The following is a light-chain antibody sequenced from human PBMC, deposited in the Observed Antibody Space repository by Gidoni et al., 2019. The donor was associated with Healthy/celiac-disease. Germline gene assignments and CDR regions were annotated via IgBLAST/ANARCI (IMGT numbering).Light chain of an antibody. Sequence: PGEGATLSCRASQIIGNYLGWYQQKPGQAPRLLIYDASNRATGIPARFSGSGSGTDFTLTISSLEPEDFAVYYCQQRSSSLTFGGXTKVEIK. CDR1: QIIGNY. CDR3: QQRSSSLT. CDR2: DAS. V-gene: IGKV3-11*01. J-gene: IGKJ4*01.